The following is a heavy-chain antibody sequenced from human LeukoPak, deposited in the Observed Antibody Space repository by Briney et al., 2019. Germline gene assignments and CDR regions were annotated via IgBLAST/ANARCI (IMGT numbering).Heavy chain of an antibody. Sequence: GGSLRLSCAASGFTFSSYSMNWVRQAPGKGLEWVSSISSSSSYIYYADSVKGRFTISRDNAKNSLYLQMNSLRAEDTAVYYCARDKGDIVATILARRGFDYWRRGTLVTVSS. J-gene: IGHJ4*02. D-gene: IGHD5-12*01. CDR1: GFTFSSYS. CDR2: ISSSSSYI. V-gene: IGHV3-21*01. CDR3: ARDKGDIVATILARRGFDY.